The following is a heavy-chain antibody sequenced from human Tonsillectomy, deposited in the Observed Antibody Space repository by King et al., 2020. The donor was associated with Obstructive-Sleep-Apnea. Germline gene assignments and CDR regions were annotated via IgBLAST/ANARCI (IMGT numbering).Heavy chain of an antibody. CDR1: GFTFDDYA. CDR3: VKGDYGSGQSGGDV. J-gene: IGHJ6*02. D-gene: IGHD3-10*01. V-gene: IGHV3-9*01. CDR2: ISWNSGTI. Sequence: QLVQSGGGLVQPGRSLRFSCAVSGFTFDDYAMHWVRQAPGKGLEWVSGISWNSGTIGDVDSVKGRFTISRDNAKNSLYLQMNSLRAEDTALYYCVKGDYGSGQSGGDVWGQGTTVTVSS.